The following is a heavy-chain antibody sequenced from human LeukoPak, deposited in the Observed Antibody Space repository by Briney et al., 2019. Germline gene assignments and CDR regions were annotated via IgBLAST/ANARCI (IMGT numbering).Heavy chain of an antibody. CDR3: AIWSGGSSSPTLFDY. V-gene: IGHV1-2*06. D-gene: IGHD6-6*01. J-gene: IGHJ4*02. Sequence: ASVKVSCKASGYTFTGYYMHWVRQAPGQELEWMGRINPYSGGTNYAQKFQGRVTMTRDTSISTAYMELSRLRSDDTAVYYCAIWSGGSSSPTLFDYWGQGTLVTVSS. CDR1: GYTFTGYY. CDR2: INPYSGGT.